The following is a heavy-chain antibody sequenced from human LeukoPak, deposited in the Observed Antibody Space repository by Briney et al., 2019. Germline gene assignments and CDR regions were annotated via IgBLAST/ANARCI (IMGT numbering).Heavy chain of an antibody. J-gene: IGHJ4*02. V-gene: IGHV4-39*01. CDR1: GGSISSSSYY. Sequence: SETLSLTCTVSGGSISSSSYYWGWIRQPPGKGLEWIGSIYYGGSTYYNPSLKSRVTISVDTSKNQFSLKLSSVTAADTAVYYCARLEADYYDSPYYFDYWGQGTLVTVSS. CDR2: IYYGGST. D-gene: IGHD3-22*01. CDR3: ARLEADYYDSPYYFDY.